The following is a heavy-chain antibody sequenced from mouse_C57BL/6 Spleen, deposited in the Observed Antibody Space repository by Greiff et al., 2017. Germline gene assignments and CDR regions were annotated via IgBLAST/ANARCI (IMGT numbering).Heavy chain of an antibody. CDR3: KGGYYGNLAY. CDR1: GYTFTDYE. J-gene: IGHJ3*01. Sequence: VQLKESGAELVRPGASVTLSCKASGYTFTDYEMHWVKQTPVHGLEWIGAIDPETGGTAYNQKFKGKAILTADKSSSTAYMELRSLTSEDSAVYYCKGGYYGNLAYWGQGTLVTVSA. CDR2: IDPETGGT. V-gene: IGHV1-15*01. D-gene: IGHD2-1*01.